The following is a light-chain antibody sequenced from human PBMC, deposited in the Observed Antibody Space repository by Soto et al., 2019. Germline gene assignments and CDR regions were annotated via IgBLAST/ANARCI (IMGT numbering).Light chain of an antibody. CDR2: GNS. Sequence: QSVLTQPPSVSGAPGQRVTISCTGSSSNIGAGYDVHWYQQLPGTAPKLLIYGNSNRPSGVPDRFSGSKSGTSASLAITGLQAEDEADYYCQSYDSSLSGSPNAVFGGGTQLTVL. CDR1: SSNIGAGYD. CDR3: QSYDSSLSGSPNAV. V-gene: IGLV1-40*01. J-gene: IGLJ7*01.